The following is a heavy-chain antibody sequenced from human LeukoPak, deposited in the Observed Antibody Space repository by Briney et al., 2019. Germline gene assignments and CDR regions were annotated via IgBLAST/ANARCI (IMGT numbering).Heavy chain of an antibody. CDR2: INHSGST. J-gene: IGHJ4*02. CDR1: GGSFSGDY. CDR3: ARVGEAVVVPAATRQVRYFDY. Sequence: SETLSLTWAVYGGSFSGDYWSWIRQPPGKGLEWIGEINHSGSTNYNPSLKNRVTISVDTSKNQFSLKLSSVTAADTAVYYCARVGEAVVVPAATRQVRYFDYWGQGTLVTVSS. D-gene: IGHD2-2*01. V-gene: IGHV4-34*01.